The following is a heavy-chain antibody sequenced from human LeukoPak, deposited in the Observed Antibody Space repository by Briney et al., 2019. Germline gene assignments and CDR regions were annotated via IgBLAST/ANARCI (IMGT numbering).Heavy chain of an antibody. CDR1: GFTFSSYA. Sequence: GGSLRLSCAASGFTFSSYAMSWVRQAPGKGLEWVSAISGSGGSTYYADSVKGRFTISRDNSKNTLYLQMNSLRAEDTAVYYCATDGSSSWYVDYYYYGMDVWGQGTTVTVSS. D-gene: IGHD6-13*01. J-gene: IGHJ6*02. CDR3: ATDGSSSWYVDYYYYGMDV. V-gene: IGHV3-23*01. CDR2: ISGSGGST.